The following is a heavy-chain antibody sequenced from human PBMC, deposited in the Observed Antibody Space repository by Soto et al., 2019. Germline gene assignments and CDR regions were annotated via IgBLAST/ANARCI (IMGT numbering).Heavy chain of an antibody. CDR2: ISGGGSNT. D-gene: IGHD3-22*01. CDR3: AKDLRDSSGYYYYIDS. V-gene: IGHV3-23*01. Sequence: GGSLRLSCAASGFPFSSYVMSWVRQAPGKGLEWVSGISGGGSNTFYADSVKGRFTISRDSSKNTLYLQMNSLRAEDTAVYYCAKDLRDSSGYYYYIDSWGQGILVTVSS. J-gene: IGHJ4*02. CDR1: GFPFSSYV.